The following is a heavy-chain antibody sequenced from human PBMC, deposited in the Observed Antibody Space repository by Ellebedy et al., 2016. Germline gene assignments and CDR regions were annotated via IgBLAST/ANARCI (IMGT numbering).Heavy chain of an antibody. Sequence: GGSLRLSXAPSGLTVSSFFMSWVRQAPGGGLEWISTISGDGDTIVSVDSVKGRFTISRDNFRNTLYLQMNSLRPEDTAVYYCYYGHYSGSWGQGTLVTVSS. CDR2: ISGDGDTI. D-gene: IGHD4-17*01. V-gene: IGHV3-23*01. CDR3: YYGHYSGS. J-gene: IGHJ4*02. CDR1: GLTVSSFF.